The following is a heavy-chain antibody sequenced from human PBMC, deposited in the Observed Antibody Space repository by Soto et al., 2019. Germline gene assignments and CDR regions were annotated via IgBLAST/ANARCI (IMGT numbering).Heavy chain of an antibody. V-gene: IGHV1-2*04. D-gene: IGHD2-2*01. CDR1: GYTFTGYY. CDR2: INPNSGGT. J-gene: IGHJ6*02. Sequence: ASVKVSCKASGYTFTGYYMHWVRQAPGQGLEWKGWINPNSGGTNYAQKFQGWVTMTRDTSISTAYMELSRLRSDDTAVYYCARDRKYCISTSCYPRDYYYGMDVWGQGTTVTVSS. CDR3: ARDRKYCISTSCYPRDYYYGMDV.